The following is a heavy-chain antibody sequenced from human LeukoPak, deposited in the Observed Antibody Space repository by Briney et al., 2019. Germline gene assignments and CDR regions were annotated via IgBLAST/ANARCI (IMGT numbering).Heavy chain of an antibody. V-gene: IGHV3-64D*06. CDR3: VKDTYGSGSYYNPGGYFDY. D-gene: IGHD3-10*01. J-gene: IGHJ4*02. CDR1: GFTFSSYA. CDR2: ISSNGGST. Sequence: GGSLRLSCSASGFTFSSYAMHWVRQAPGKGLGYVSAISSNGGSTYYADSVKGRFTISRDNSKNTLYLQMSSLRAEDTAVYYCVKDTYGSGSYYNPGGYFDYWGQGTLVTVSS.